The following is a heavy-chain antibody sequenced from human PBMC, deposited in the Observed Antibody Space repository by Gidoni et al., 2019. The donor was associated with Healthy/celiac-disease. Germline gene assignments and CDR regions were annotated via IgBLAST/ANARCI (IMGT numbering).Heavy chain of an antibody. CDR3: ARGEDPYYYGMDV. Sequence: EVQLVESGGGLVQPGGSLRLSCAASGFTFSSYWMHWVRQAPGKGLVWVSRINSDGSSTSYADSVKGRLTISRDNAKNTLYLQMNSLRAEDTAVYYCARGEDPYYYGMDVWGQGTTVTVSS. J-gene: IGHJ6*02. CDR2: INSDGSST. CDR1: GFTFSSYW. D-gene: IGHD1-26*01. V-gene: IGHV3-74*01.